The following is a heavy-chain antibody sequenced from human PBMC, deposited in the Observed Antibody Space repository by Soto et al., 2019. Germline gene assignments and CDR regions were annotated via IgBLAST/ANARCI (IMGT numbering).Heavy chain of an antibody. CDR1: GYTFTNYG. CDR2: ISVYNGNT. V-gene: IGHV1-18*01. CDR3: AREDIPSTLTGYYNAYFDY. D-gene: IGHD3-9*01. J-gene: IGHJ4*02. Sequence: QVQLVQSGAEVKKPGASVKVSCKASGYTFTNYGMSWVRQAPGQGLEWMGWISVYNGNTNYAQKFQGRVTMTTDTSTSTAYMELRSLRSDDTAMYYCAREDIPSTLTGYYNAYFDYWGQGTLVTVSS.